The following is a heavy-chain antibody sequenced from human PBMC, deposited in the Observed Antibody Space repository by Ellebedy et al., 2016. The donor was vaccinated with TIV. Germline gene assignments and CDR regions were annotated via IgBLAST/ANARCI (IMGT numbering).Heavy chain of an antibody. J-gene: IGHJ4*02. CDR1: GNILAAYY. D-gene: IGHD6-13*01. CDR2: ISPDSGAT. V-gene: IGHV1-2*02. Sequence: ASVKVSXKASGNILAAYYIHWLRQAPGQGLEWMGWISPDSGATTYAPKFQGRVTMTRDRSINTAYMDLSRLRSDDTAVYYCARAGMASSFSDYWGQGTLVTVSS. CDR3: ARAGMASSFSDY.